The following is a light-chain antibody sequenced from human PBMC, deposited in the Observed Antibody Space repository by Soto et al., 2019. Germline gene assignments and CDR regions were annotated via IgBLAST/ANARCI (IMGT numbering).Light chain of an antibody. CDR1: QTISSW. Sequence: DNQKTETPSTMARGLIDRVTITCQTSQTISSWLAWYQQKPGKAPKLLIYKASTLKSGVPSRFSGSGSGTAFTLTIRRLEPEDFAVYSCQQYGSSHPWTFAEGTKVDIK. V-gene: IGKV1-5*03. J-gene: IGKJ1*01. CDR3: QQYGSSHPWT. CDR2: KAS.